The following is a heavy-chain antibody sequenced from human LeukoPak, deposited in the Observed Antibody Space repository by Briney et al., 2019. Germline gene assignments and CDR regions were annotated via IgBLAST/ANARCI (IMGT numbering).Heavy chain of an antibody. V-gene: IGHV1-69*13. CDR2: IIPIFGTA. J-gene: IGHJ4*02. D-gene: IGHD3-22*01. Sequence: SVKVSCKASGGTFSSYAISWVRQAPGQGLEWMGGIIPIFGTANYAQKFQGRVTITADESTSTAYMELSSLRSEDTAVYYCARGRDYDSSGYSYYFDYWGQGTLVTVSS. CDR3: ARGRDYDSSGYSYYFDY. CDR1: GGTFSSYA.